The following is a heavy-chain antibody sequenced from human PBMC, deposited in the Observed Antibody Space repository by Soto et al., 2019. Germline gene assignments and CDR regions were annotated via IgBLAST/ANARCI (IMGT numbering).Heavy chain of an antibody. CDR1: GYTFSTFG. CDR3: ARCYCSVGSCFTCWHFDL. D-gene: IGHD2-15*01. CDR2: ISVEKGDT. V-gene: IGHV1-18*01. Sequence: QVQVVQSGAEVKKPGASVKVACKASGYTFSTFGMSWVRQAPGQGLEWMGWISVEKGDTNSAQKFQDRVTMTTDTSTGTAYMELRSLTSEDTAVYYCARCYCSVGSCFTCWHFDLWGRGTLVTVSS. J-gene: IGHJ2*01.